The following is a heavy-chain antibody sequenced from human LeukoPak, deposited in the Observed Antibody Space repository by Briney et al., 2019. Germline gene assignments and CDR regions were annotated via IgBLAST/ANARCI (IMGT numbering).Heavy chain of an antibody. CDR3: ARRIDAFDI. CDR2: INHSGST. V-gene: IGHV4-39*07. Sequence: SETLSLTCTVSGGSISSGSYYWSWIRQPPGKGLEWIGEINHSGSTNYNPSLKSRVTISVDTSKNQFSLKLSSVTAADTAVYYCARRIDAFDIWGQGTMVTVSS. CDR1: GGSISSGSYY. J-gene: IGHJ3*02.